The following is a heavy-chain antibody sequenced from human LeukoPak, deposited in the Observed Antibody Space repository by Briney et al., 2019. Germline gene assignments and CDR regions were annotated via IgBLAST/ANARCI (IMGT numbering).Heavy chain of an antibody. Sequence: GGSLRLSCAASGFTFSSYDMHWVRQATGKDLEWVSAIGTAGDTYYPGSVKGRFTISRENAKNSLYLQMNSLRARDTAVYYCARGSYGGNYYGMDVWGQGTTVTVSS. J-gene: IGHJ6*02. CDR2: IGTAGDT. D-gene: IGHD4-23*01. CDR3: ARGSYGGNYYGMDV. CDR1: GFTFSSYD. V-gene: IGHV3-13*01.